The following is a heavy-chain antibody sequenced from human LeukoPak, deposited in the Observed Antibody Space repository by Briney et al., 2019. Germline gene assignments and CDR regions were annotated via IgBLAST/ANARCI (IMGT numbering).Heavy chain of an antibody. V-gene: IGHV6-1*01. CDR1: GDSVSSNSAA. Sequence: SQTLSLTCAISGDSVSSNSAAWNWIRQSPSRGLEWLGRTYYRSKWHNDYAVSVKSRITINPDTSKNQFSLQLNSVTPEDTAVYYCAGGLLHCSGGSRYSFGKYNWFDPWGQGTLVTVSS. J-gene: IGHJ5*02. D-gene: IGHD2-15*01. CDR3: AGGLLHCSGGSRYSFGKYNWFDP. CDR2: TYYRSKWHN.